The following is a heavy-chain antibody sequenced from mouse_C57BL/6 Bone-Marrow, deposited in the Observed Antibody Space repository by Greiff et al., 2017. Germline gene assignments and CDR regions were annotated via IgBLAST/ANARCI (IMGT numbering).Heavy chain of an antibody. Sequence: VQLKESGGGLVKPGGSLKLSCAASGFTFSDYGMHWVRQAPEKGLEWVAYISSGSSTIYYADTVKGRFTISRANAKNTLFLQMTSLRSEDTAMYYCARLFAYWGQGTLVTVSA. CDR3: ARLFAY. CDR2: ISSGSSTI. J-gene: IGHJ3*01. CDR1: GFTFSDYG. V-gene: IGHV5-17*01.